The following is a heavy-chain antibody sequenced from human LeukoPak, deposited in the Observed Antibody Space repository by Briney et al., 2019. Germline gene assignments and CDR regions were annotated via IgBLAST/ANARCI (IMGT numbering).Heavy chain of an antibody. CDR2: INPNSGGT. CDR3: ARLKGGPPSLGYGYLVDY. J-gene: IGHJ4*02. V-gene: IGHV1-2*02. Sequence: GASVKVSCKASGYTFTGYYMHWVRQAPGQGLEWMGWINPNSGGTNYAQKFQGRVTMTRDTSISTAYMELSRLRSDDTAVYYCARLKGGPPSLGYGYLVDYWGQGTLVTVSS. CDR1: GYTFTGYY. D-gene: IGHD5-18*01.